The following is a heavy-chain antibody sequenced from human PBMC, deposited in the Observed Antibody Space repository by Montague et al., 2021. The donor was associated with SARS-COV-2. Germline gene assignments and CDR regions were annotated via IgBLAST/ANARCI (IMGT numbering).Heavy chain of an antibody. CDR1: GDSIKSYY. Sequence: SETLSLTYNVSGDSIKSYYWSWIRQSPGKGLEWIGYIYYGRSTHYNPSLRSRVSISLDTSRNQFFLTLNSVTVADTAVYFCAGQNGNGGYGGWFHPWGQGTLVTVSS. CDR3: AGQNGNGGYGGWFHP. CDR2: IYYGRST. J-gene: IGHJ5*02. D-gene: IGHD4-23*01. V-gene: IGHV4-59*08.